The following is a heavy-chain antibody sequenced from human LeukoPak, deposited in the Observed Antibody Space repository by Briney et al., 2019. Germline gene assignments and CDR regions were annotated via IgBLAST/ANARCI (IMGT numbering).Heavy chain of an antibody. Sequence: GASVKVSCKASGYTFTGYYMHWVRQAPGQGLEWMGWINPNSGGTNYAQKFQGRVTMTRETSISTAYMELSRLRSDDTAVYYCXRSXXXSGXSCYGRLSDYWGQGTLVTVSS. J-gene: IGHJ4*02. D-gene: IGHD2-15*01. CDR1: GYTFTGYY. CDR2: INPNSGGT. CDR3: XRSXXXSGXSCYGRLSDY. V-gene: IGHV1-2*02.